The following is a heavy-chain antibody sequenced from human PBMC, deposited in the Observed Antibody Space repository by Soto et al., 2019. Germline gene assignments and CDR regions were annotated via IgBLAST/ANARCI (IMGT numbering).Heavy chain of an antibody. Sequence: GGSLRLSCAVSGFTFSDYWMNWVRQAPGKGLEWVANIKQDGGEKYYVDSVRGRFTVSRDNAKNSLYLQMDSLRAEDTAVYYCVRSSGWIFDLWGQGRLVTVST. CDR3: VRSSGWIFDL. V-gene: IGHV3-7*03. CDR1: GFTFSDYW. CDR2: IKQDGGEK. J-gene: IGHJ4*02. D-gene: IGHD6-19*01.